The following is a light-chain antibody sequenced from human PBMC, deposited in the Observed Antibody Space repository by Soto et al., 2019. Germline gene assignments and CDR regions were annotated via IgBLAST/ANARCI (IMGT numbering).Light chain of an antibody. V-gene: IGKV3-20*01. Sequence: EIVLTQSPGTLSLSPGERATLSCSASQSVNGLFFGWHKQKPGQAPRLLIYGTTNRAAGIPDRFSGSGSGTDFNLTISRLEPEDSAVYFCQQYGISPKTFGQGTKVEIK. CDR1: QSVNGLF. CDR3: QQYGISPKT. J-gene: IGKJ1*01. CDR2: GTT.